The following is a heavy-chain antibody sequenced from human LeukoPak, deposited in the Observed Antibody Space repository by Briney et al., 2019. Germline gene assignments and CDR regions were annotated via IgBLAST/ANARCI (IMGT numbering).Heavy chain of an antibody. V-gene: IGHV4-34*01. Sequence: SETLSLTCAVYGGSFSGYYWSWIRQPPGKGLEWIGEINHSGSTNYNPSLKSRVTISVDTSKNQFSLKLSSVPAADTAVYYCARGQVPGLSPEGLYYYYYYMDVWGQGTTVTVSS. CDR2: INHSGST. CDR1: GGSFSGYY. J-gene: IGHJ6*03. D-gene: IGHD2/OR15-2a*01. CDR3: ARGQVPGLSPEGLYYYYYYMDV.